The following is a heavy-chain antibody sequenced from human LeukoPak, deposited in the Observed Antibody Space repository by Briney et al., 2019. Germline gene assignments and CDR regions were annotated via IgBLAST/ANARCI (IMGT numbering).Heavy chain of an antibody. D-gene: IGHD3-10*01. CDR2: IAAAGDT. J-gene: IGHJ4*02. CDR3: ARGGETGFDH. Sequence: PGGSLRLSCAASGFTFSRYDMHWVRQAPGKGLEWVSAIAAAGDTFYVGSVKGRFTISRENAKDSLYLQMNSLRAGDTAVYYCARGGETGFDHWGQGTLVTVSS. V-gene: IGHV3-13*01. CDR1: GFTFSRYD.